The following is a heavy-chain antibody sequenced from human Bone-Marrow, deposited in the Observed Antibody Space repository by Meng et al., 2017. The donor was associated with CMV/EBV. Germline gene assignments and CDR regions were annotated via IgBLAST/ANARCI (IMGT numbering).Heavy chain of an antibody. CDR2: IYGNDDK. CDR1: GFSLSTSGVG. V-gene: IGHV2-5*01. J-gene: IGHJ5*02. Sequence: QITLKESGPTLVKPTQTLTLTCTFSGFSLSTSGVGVGWIRQPPGKALEWLALIYGNDDKRYSPSLKTRLTTTKDTSKNQLVLTMPNMAPVDTATYYCAPVGSFVVGLAATGCFDPWGQEPWSPSPQ. D-gene: IGHD2-15*01. CDR3: APVGSFVVGLAATGCFDP.